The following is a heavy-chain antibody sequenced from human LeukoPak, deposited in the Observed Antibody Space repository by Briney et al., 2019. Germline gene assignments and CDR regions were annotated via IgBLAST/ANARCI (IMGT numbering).Heavy chain of an antibody. J-gene: IGHJ4*02. CDR3: ASSGSYRFDY. Sequence: GSLRLSRAASGFTFSSYGMHWVRQAPGKGLEWAAVISHDGSDKQYADSVKGRFIISRDNSKNTLYLQMNSLRDEDTAVYYCASSGSYRFDYWGQGTLVTVSS. CDR2: ISHDGSDK. V-gene: IGHV3-30*03. D-gene: IGHD1-26*01. CDR1: GFTFSSYG.